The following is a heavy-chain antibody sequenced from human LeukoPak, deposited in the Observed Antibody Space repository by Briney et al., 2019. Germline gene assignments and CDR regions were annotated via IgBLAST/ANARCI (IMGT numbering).Heavy chain of an antibody. J-gene: IGHJ6*02. CDR2: IYPGDSDT. Sequence: KRGESLKISCKGSGYSFTSYWIGWVRQMPGKGLEWMGIIYPGDSDTRYSPSFQGQVTISADKSISTAYLQWSSLKASDTAMYYCARQPRRGVYYYYGMDVWGQGTTVTVSS. D-gene: IGHD1-26*01. CDR3: ARQPRRGVYYYYGMDV. CDR1: GYSFTSYW. V-gene: IGHV5-51*01.